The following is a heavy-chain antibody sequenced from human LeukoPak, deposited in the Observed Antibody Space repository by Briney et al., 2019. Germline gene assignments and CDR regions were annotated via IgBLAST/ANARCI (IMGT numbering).Heavy chain of an antibody. CDR2: ISGSDT. CDR1: GFNSRGSA. Sequence: SGGSLRLSCAASGFNSRGSAMSWVRQIPGKGLEWVSGISGSDTFIADSVKGRFTISRDESENTLYLQMNSLRVEDTAVYYCARDRGSLLDTAHLDYWGQGTQVTVSS. J-gene: IGHJ4*02. CDR3: ARDRGSLLDTAHLDY. D-gene: IGHD3/OR15-3a*01. V-gene: IGHV3-23*01.